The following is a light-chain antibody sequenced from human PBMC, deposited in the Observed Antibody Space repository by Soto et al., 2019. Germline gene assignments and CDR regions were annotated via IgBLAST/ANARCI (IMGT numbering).Light chain of an antibody. V-gene: IGKV4-1*01. Sequence: DIVMTQSPDSLAVSLGERATINCKSSQSVLYSSNNKNYLAWYQQKPGQPPKLLIYWASTRESGVPDRFSGSGPGTDFTLTISSLQAEDVAVYYCQQYYSTPRDTFGGGTKVEIK. J-gene: IGKJ4*01. CDR2: WAS. CDR1: QSVLYSSNNKNY. CDR3: QQYYSTPRDT.